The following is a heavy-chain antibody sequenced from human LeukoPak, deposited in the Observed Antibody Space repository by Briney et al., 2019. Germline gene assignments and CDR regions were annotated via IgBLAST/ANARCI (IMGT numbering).Heavy chain of an antibody. V-gene: IGHV3-21*01. J-gene: IGHJ4*02. CDR3: ARGTYSSNWFLHY. D-gene: IGHD6-13*01. Sequence: PGGSLRLSCAASGFTFSSYSMNWVRQAPGKGLEWVSSISSSSSYIYYADSVKGRFTISRDNAKNSLYLQMNSLRAEDTAVYYCARGTYSSNWFLHYWGQGTLVTVSS. CDR1: GFTFSSYS. CDR2: ISSSSSYI.